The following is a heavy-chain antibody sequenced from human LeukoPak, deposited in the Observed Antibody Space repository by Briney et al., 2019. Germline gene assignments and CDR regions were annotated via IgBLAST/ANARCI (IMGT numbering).Heavy chain of an antibody. CDR1: GGSLCSYY. CDR3: ARGPRSDWFDP. J-gene: IGHJ5*02. V-gene: IGHV4-59*01. D-gene: IGHD6-6*01. CDR2: IYYSGST. Sequence: SETLSLTCTVSGGSLCSYYWSWIRQPPGKGLEWIGYIYYSGSTNYNPSLKSRVTISVDTSKNQFPLKLSSVTAADTAVYYCARGPRSDWFDPWGQGTLVTVSS.